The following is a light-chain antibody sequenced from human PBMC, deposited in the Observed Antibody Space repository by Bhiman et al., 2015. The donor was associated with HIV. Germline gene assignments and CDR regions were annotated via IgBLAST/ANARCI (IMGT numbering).Light chain of an antibody. J-gene: IGLJ3*02. CDR1: NIESKS. Sequence: SYELTQPPSVSVAPGKTARMTCGGNNIESKSVHWYQQKPGQAPVVVIYYDSDRPSGIPERFSGSSSGTTVTLTISGVQAEDEADYYCQSADSSGTYEVFGGGTKLTVL. V-gene: IGLV3-25*03. CDR3: QSADSSGTYEV. CDR2: YDS.